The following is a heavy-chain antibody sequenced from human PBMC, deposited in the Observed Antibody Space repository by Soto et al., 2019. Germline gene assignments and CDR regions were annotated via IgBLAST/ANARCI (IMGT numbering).Heavy chain of an antibody. Sequence: EVHLLASGGGLVQPGGSLRLSCAASGFNFGYYAMFWFRQAPGKGLEWVSTIYAAGGSKYYAGSVKGRFTISRDNSRATLFLQMDSLRVEDTAMYFCAKGLIRGDGYEDPDYWCQGTLVTVSS. CDR2: IYAAGGSK. J-gene: IGHJ4*02. CDR1: GFNFGYYA. V-gene: IGHV3-23*01. CDR3: AKGLIRGDGYEDPDY. D-gene: IGHD3-10*01.